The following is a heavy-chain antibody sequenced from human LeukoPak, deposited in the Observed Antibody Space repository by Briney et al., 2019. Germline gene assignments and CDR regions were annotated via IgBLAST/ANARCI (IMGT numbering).Heavy chain of an antibody. CDR3: ARGGYSSSWYYFGY. Sequence: SETLSLTCTVSGGSISIYYCSWIRQPPGKGLEWIGYVYYSGSTNYNPSLKSRVTISVDTSDNQFSLKLTSVTAADTAVYYCARGGYSSSWYYFGYWGQGTLVTVSS. D-gene: IGHD6-13*01. J-gene: IGHJ4*02. CDR2: VYYSGST. V-gene: IGHV4-59*12. CDR1: GGSISIYY.